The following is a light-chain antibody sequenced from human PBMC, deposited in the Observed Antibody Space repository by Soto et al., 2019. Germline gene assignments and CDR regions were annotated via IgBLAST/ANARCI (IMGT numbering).Light chain of an antibody. Sequence: DIPLIQSPSFLSASVGDRVTITCRASQGISSFLAWYQQKPGKAPKLLIYAASTLQSGVPSRFSGSGSGTEFSLTISSLQPEDFATYYCQQLDNYPITFGQGTRLEIK. V-gene: IGKV1-9*01. CDR2: AAS. CDR1: QGISSF. J-gene: IGKJ5*01. CDR3: QQLDNYPIT.